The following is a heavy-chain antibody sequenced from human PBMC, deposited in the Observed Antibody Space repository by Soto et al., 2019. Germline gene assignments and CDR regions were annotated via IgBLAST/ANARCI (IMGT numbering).Heavy chain of an antibody. CDR2: IYYGGIT. D-gene: IGHD3-10*01. V-gene: IGHV4-31*03. Sequence: TLPLTCSVSVASITSGGDYCNWIRPHRGKGLEWIGYIYYGGITYYNPSLKSRITISVDTSKNQFSLKLSSATAADTAMYYCARGIWVRGIIGFNWFDPWGQGTLVTVS. J-gene: IGHJ5*02. CDR1: VASITSGGDY. CDR3: ARGIWVRGIIGFNWFDP.